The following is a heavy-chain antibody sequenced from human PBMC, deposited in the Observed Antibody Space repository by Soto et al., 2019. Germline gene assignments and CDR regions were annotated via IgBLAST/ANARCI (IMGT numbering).Heavy chain of an antibody. CDR1: GFTFSSYA. D-gene: IGHD3-22*01. J-gene: IGHJ4*02. Sequence: GGSLRLSCAASGFTFSSYAMSWVRQAPGKGLEWVSAISGSGGSTYYADSVKGWFTISRDNSKNTLYLQMNSLRAEDTAVYYCAKLYDSSGYYFGWYDYWGQGTLVTVSS. CDR2: ISGSGGST. V-gene: IGHV3-23*01. CDR3: AKLYDSSGYYFGWYDY.